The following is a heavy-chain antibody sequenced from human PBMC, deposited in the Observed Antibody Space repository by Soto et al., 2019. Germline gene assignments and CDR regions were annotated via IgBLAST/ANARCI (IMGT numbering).Heavy chain of an antibody. Sequence: ASVKVSCKASGYTFTNFAMHWVRQAPGQRLEWMGWINAGNDNTAYAQKFQGRVTMTRNTPISTAHMELSSLRSEDTAVYYCARERTRGFDPWGQGTLVTVSS. V-gene: IGHV1-3*01. CDR1: GYTFTNFA. CDR3: ARERTRGFDP. J-gene: IGHJ5*02. CDR2: INAGNDNT.